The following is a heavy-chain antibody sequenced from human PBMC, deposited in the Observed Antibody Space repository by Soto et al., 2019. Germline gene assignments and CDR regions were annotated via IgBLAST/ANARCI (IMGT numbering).Heavy chain of an antibody. J-gene: IGHJ4*02. CDR2: IFGGNGNT. CDR3: ARGLGVAVNTPFGY. D-gene: IGHD6-19*01. CDR1: GNTFPSYI. Sequence: QVPLVQSGAEVKKPGASVKVSCKASGNTFPSYIMHWVRRAPGQRLEWMGWIFGGNGNTKYSQKFQGRVTITRDTSASTVYMELSSLTSEDTAVYYCARGLGVAVNTPFGYWGQGTLVTVPS. V-gene: IGHV1-3*01.